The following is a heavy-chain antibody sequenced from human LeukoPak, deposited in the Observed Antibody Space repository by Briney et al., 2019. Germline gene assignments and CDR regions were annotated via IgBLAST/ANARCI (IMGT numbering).Heavy chain of an antibody. J-gene: IGHJ6*03. D-gene: IGHD2-2*01. V-gene: IGHV3-30*02. Sequence: GGSLRLSCAASGFTFSSYGMHWVRQAPGKGLEWVAFIRYDGSNKYYADSVKGRFTISRDNSKNTLYLQMNSLRAEDTAVYYCAKEYQLLRYYYYYYYMDVWGKGTTVTVSS. CDR2: IRYDGSNK. CDR1: GFTFSSYG. CDR3: AKEYQLLRYYYYYYYMDV.